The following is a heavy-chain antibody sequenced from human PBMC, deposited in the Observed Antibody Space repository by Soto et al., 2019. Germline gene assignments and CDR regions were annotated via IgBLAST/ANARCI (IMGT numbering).Heavy chain of an antibody. D-gene: IGHD4-17*01. Sequence: GGSLRLSCAASGFTFSSYGMHWVRQAPGKGLEWVAVIWYDGSNKYYADSVKGRFTISRDNSKNTLYLQMNSLRAEDTAVYYCARVDDYGGNSEGDYYYYYGMDVWGQGTTVTVSS. CDR3: ARVDDYGGNSEGDYYYYYGMDV. V-gene: IGHV3-33*01. CDR1: GFTFSSYG. CDR2: IWYDGSNK. J-gene: IGHJ6*02.